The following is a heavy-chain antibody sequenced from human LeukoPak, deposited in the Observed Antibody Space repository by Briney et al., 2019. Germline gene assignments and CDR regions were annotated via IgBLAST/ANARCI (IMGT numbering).Heavy chain of an antibody. J-gene: IGHJ5*02. CDR3: ARHARRYNWFDP. V-gene: IGHV4-39*01. D-gene: IGHD2-15*01. CDR2: VYYSGST. Sequence: KPSGTLSLSCTDSGGSISSSIYYWGCIRQPPGKGLESIGSVYYSGSTYYNPSLKRRVTISVDTSKNQFSLKLSSVTAADTAVYYCARHARRYNWFDPWGQGTLVTVSS. CDR1: GGSISSSIYY.